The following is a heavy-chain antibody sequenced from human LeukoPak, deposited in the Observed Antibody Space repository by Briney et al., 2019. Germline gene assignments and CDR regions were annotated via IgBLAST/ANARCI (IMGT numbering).Heavy chain of an antibody. J-gene: IGHJ4*02. CDR2: IYYSGST. Sequence: SETLSLTCTVSGASISSYYWSWIRQPPGKGLEWIGYIYYSGSTDYNPSLKSRVTISVDTSKNQFSLKLNSVTAADTAVYYCATLQSSGYDYSDYWGQGILVTVSS. V-gene: IGHV4-59*08. CDR1: GASISSYY. D-gene: IGHD3-22*01. CDR3: ATLQSSGYDYSDY.